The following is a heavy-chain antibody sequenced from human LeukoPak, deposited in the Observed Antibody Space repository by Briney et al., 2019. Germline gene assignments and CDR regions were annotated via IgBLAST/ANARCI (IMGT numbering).Heavy chain of an antibody. J-gene: IGHJ4*02. Sequence: GGSLRLSCAASGFTFSSYAMLWARQARGKGLEWVAVISYDGSNKYYADSGKGRFTNSRDNSKNQLYLQMNRLRAEDTAVYYCAREGDGYNMFFDYWGQGTRVTVSS. CDR3: AREGDGYNMFFDY. CDR1: GFTFSSYA. V-gene: IGHV3-30-3*01. D-gene: IGHD5-24*01. CDR2: ISYDGSNK.